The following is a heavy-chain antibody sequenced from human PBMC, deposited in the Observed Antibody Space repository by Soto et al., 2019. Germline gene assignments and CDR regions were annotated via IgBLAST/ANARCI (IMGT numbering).Heavy chain of an antibody. D-gene: IGHD6-19*01. V-gene: IGHV6-1*01. CDR1: GDSVSSNSAA. J-gene: IGHJ4*02. Sequence: SQTLSLTCAISGDSVSSNSAAWHWIRQSPSRGLEWLGRTYYRSKWYNDYAVSVKSRITIKPDTSKNQFSLQLNSVTPEDTAVYFSEREVYTSGWNSYWGQGTLATVSS. CDR3: EREVYTSGWNSY. CDR2: TYYRSKWYN.